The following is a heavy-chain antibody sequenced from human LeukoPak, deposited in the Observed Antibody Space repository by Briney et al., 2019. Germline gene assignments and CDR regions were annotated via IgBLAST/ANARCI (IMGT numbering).Heavy chain of an antibody. D-gene: IGHD3-16*01. CDR2: IYSGGST. J-gene: IGHJ3*02. Sequence: PGGSLRLSCAASGFTVSSNYMSWVRQAPGKGLEWVSVIYSGGSTYYADPVKGRFTISRDNSKNTLYLQMSSLRVEDTAIYYCAKALRGTHDAFDIWGQGTMVTVSS. CDR1: GFTVSSNY. V-gene: IGHV3-66*01. CDR3: AKALRGTHDAFDI.